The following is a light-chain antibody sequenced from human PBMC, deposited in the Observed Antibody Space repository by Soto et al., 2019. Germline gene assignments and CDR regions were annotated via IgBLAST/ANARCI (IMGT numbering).Light chain of an antibody. CDR2: QNL. CDR1: NSNIGSNY. J-gene: IGLJ1*01. Sequence: QSVLTQPPSASGTPGQRVTISCSGSNSNIGSNYVFWYQHLPGTAPKLLIYQNLQRPSGVPSRFSGSKSGNTASLTVSGLQADDEADYYCLSYGGNNNYVFGTGTKVTVL. CDR3: LSYGGNNNYV. V-gene: IGLV1-47*01.